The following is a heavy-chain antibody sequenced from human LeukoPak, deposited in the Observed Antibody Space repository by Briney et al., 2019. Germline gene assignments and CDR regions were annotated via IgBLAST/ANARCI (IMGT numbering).Heavy chain of an antibody. CDR3: ARVVDCSSTSCYPSYNWFDP. V-gene: IGHV4-30-4*08. CDR1: GGSISSGDYY. Sequence: SETLSLTCTVSGGSISSGDYYWSWIRQPPGMGLEWIGYIDDSGNTYDNPSLRSRVTISVDTSKNQFPLKLSSLTSADTAVYYCARVVDCSSTSCYPSYNWFDPWGQGTLVTVSS. CDR2: IDDSGNT. D-gene: IGHD2-2*01. J-gene: IGHJ5*02.